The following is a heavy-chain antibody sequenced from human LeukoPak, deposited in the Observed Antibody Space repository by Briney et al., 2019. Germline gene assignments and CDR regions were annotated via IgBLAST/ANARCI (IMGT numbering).Heavy chain of an antibody. V-gene: IGHV3-30*18. CDR1: GFSFSTFG. Sequence: PGGSLRLSCAASGFSFSTFGMHWVRQTPGQGLEWVSNISKDESNKYYADSVKGRFTISRVTSKNTLFLQMNSLRVEDTAVYYCAKDNPVLEYWGQGTLVTVSS. D-gene: IGHD3-10*01. CDR3: AKDNPVLEY. CDR2: ISKDESNK. J-gene: IGHJ4*02.